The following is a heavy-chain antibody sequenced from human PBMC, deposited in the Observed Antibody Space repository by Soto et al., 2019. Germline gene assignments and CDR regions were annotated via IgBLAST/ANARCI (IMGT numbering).Heavy chain of an antibody. D-gene: IGHD2-2*01. CDR1: GGSFSGYY. CDR3: SGYCSSTSCYYFDY. CDR2: INHSGST. J-gene: IGHJ4*02. Sequence: SEILSLTCAVYGGSFSGYYWSWIRQPPGKGLEWIGEINHSGSTNYNPSLKSRVTISVDTSKNQFSLKLSSVTAADTAVYYCSGYCSSTSCYYFDYWGQGTLVTV. V-gene: IGHV4-34*01.